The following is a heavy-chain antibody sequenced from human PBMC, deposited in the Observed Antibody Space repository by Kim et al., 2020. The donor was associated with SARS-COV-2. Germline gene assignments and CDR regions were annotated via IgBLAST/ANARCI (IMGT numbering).Heavy chain of an antibody. CDR3: AKDSVVLGIFDY. D-gene: IGHD7-27*01. V-gene: IGHV3-23*01. Sequence: YDADSVKGRFTISRDNSKNTLYLQMNSLRAEDTAVYYCAKDSVVLGIFDYWGQGTLVTVSS. J-gene: IGHJ4*02.